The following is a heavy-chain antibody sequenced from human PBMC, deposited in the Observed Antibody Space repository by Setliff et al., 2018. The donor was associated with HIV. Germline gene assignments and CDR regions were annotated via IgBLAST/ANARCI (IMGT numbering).Heavy chain of an antibody. CDR1: GDSMSSGDYS. V-gene: IGHV4-30-2*06. CDR3: VREGAGSGSYYLDF. J-gene: IGHJ4*02. D-gene: IGHD3-10*01. CDR2: IYPSGRT. Sequence: SLSLTCAVSGDSMSSGDYSWNWIRQSPGKGLEWIGYIYPSGRTYYNPSLKNRVTMSIDRSKKQFSLNLSSVTAADTALYFCVREGAGSGSYYLDFWGQGRLVTVSS.